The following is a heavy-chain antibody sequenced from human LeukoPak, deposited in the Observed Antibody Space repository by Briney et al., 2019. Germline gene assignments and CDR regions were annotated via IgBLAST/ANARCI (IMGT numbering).Heavy chain of an antibody. CDR3: AKARGFFGEPDFYYAMDV. V-gene: IGHV3-66*01. D-gene: IGHD3-10*01. J-gene: IGHJ6*02. Sequence: PGGSLRLSCAASGFTVTTNYMSWVRQAPGKGLECVSSLETGGTTHYADSVGGRFTISRDTSRNNLYLQMNSLRAEDTATYYCAKARGFFGEPDFYYAMDVWGQGTTVTVSS. CDR2: LETGGTT. CDR1: GFTVTTNY.